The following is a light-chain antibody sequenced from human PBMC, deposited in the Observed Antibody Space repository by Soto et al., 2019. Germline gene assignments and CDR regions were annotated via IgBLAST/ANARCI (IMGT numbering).Light chain of an antibody. CDR1: SSDVGGYNY. V-gene: IGLV2-14*01. CDR2: DVS. J-gene: IGLJ2*01. Sequence: QSALTQPASVSGSPGQSITISCTGTSSDVGGYNYVSWYQQHPGKAPKLMIYDVSNRPSGVSNRFSGSKSGNTASLTISGLQAEDEADYYCSSYTSRSTLVVFGGWTKLTVL. CDR3: SSYTSRSTLVV.